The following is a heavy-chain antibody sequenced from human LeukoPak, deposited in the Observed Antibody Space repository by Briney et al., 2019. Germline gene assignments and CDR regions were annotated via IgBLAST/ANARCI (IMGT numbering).Heavy chain of an antibody. J-gene: IGHJ4*02. CDR2: INPNSGGA. D-gene: IGHD4-17*01. CDR3: ARGSGYGDSPGLD. Sequence: GASVKVSCKASGYTFTDYYMHWVRQAPGQGLEWMGRINPNSGGANYAQQFQGRVTMTRGTSITTAYMEVVRLTSDDTAVYYCARGSGYGDSPGLDWGQGTLVTVSS. CDR1: GYTFTDYY. V-gene: IGHV1-2*06.